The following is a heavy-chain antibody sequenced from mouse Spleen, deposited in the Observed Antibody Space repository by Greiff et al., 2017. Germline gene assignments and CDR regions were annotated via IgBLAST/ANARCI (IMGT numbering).Heavy chain of an antibody. D-gene: IGHD2-4*01. CDR3: TRVGTLITTKGFDY. Sequence: QVQLQQSGADLVRPGASVTLSCKASGYTFTDYEMEWVKQTPVHGLEWIGAIDPETGGTAYNQKFEGKAILTADKSSSTAYMELRSLTSEDSAVYFCTRVGTLITTKGFDYWGQGTTLTVSS. CDR2: IDPETGGT. V-gene: IGHV1-15*01. J-gene: IGHJ2*01. CDR1: GYTFTDYE.